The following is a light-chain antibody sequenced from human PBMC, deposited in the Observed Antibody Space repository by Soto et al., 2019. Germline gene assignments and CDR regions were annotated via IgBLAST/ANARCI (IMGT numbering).Light chain of an antibody. V-gene: IGKV1-27*01. CDR3: QKYNRAPLT. Sequence: DIQMTQSPSSLSASVGDRVTITCRASQGISSYLAWYQQKPGKVPKVLIYAASTLQSGVPSRFSGSGSGTDFTLTISSLQTEDAATYYCQKYNRAPLTFGGGTKVEIK. CDR1: QGISSY. CDR2: AAS. J-gene: IGKJ4*01.